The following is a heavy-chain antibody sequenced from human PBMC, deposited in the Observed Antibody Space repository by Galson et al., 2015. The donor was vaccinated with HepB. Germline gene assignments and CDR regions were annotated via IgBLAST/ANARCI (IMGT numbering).Heavy chain of an antibody. V-gene: IGHV7-4-1*02. CDR1: GYTFTNYA. D-gene: IGHD6-13*01. CDR3: ARSSSSSWYHGFGAFDI. J-gene: IGHJ3*02. CDR2: INTNTGNP. Sequence: SVKVSCKASGYTFTNYAMNWVRQAPGQGLEWMGWINTNTGNPTYAQGFTGRFVFSLDTSVSTAYLQISSLKAEDTAVYYCARSSSSSWYHGFGAFDIWGQGTMVTVSS.